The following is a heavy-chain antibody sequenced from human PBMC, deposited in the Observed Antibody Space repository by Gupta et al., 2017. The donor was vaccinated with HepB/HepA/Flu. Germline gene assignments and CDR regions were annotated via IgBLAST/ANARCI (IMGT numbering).Heavy chain of an antibody. J-gene: IGHJ4*02. CDR3: ASGPERPDERYYFDY. Sequence: QLQLQESGPGLVKPSETLSLTCTVSGGSISSSSYYWGWIRQPPGKGLEWIGSIYYSGSTYYNPSLKSRVTISVDTSKNQFSLKLSSVTAADTAVYYCASGPERPDERYYFDYWGQGTLVTVSS. CDR1: GGSISSSSYY. D-gene: IGHD1-1*01. V-gene: IGHV4-39*01. CDR2: IYYSGST.